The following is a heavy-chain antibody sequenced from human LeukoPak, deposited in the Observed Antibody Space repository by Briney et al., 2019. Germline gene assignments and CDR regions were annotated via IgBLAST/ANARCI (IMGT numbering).Heavy chain of an antibody. J-gene: IGHJ4*02. CDR1: GFTFSDYS. CDR3: ARGPRRGIQLWIGQGDH. V-gene: IGHV3-21*06. Sequence: PGGSLRLSCAAFGFTFSDYSMNWVRQAPGKGLEWVSCISSSPDDSFYAESVKGRFTISRDNAKNSLYLQMNSLRAEDTAVYYCARGPRRGIQLWIGQGDHWGQGTLVTVSS. D-gene: IGHD5-18*01. CDR2: ISSSPDDS.